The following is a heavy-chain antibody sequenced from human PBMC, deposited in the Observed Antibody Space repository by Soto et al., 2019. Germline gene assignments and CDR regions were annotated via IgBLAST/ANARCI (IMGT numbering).Heavy chain of an antibody. Sequence: QVQLVQSGAEVKKPGSSVKVSCKASGGTFSSYAISWVRQAPGQGLEWMGGIIPIFGTANYAHKFQGRVTITADDSTSTAHLELSSLRSEDTAVYYCARASDWNDEDYYYGMDVWGQGTTVTFSS. CDR2: IIPIFGTA. CDR1: GGTFSSYA. V-gene: IGHV1-69*12. CDR3: ARASDWNDEDYYYGMDV. D-gene: IGHD1-1*01. J-gene: IGHJ6*02.